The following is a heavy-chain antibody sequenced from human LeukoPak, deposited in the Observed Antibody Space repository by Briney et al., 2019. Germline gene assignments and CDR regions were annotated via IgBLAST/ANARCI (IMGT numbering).Heavy chain of an antibody. Sequence: GGSLRLSCEVSGFTFSASNMNWVRQAPGKGLEWVSAISGSGGSTYYADSMKGRFTISRDNSKNTLYLQMNGLRAEDTAVYYCAKIKGYCSSTSCHYYFDYWGQGTLVTVSS. J-gene: IGHJ4*02. CDR2: ISGSGGST. CDR1: GFTFSASN. D-gene: IGHD2-2*01. CDR3: AKIKGYCSSTSCHYYFDY. V-gene: IGHV3-23*01.